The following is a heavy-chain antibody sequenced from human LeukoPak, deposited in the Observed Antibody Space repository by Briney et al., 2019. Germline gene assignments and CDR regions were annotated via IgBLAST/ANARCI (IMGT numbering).Heavy chain of an antibody. J-gene: IGHJ4*02. Sequence: GGSLRLSCVASGFTFSSYWMHWVRQDPRKGLEWVSGISGSGVSTYYADSVKGRFTISRDNSKNTLYLQMNSLRAEDTAVYYCAKSRNRITIFGVADYWGQGTLVTVSS. CDR1: GFTFSSYW. V-gene: IGHV3-23*01. CDR3: AKSRNRITIFGVADY. D-gene: IGHD3-3*01. CDR2: ISGSGVST.